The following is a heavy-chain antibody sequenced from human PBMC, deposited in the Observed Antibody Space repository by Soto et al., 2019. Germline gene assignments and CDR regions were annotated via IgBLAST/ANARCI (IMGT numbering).Heavy chain of an antibody. V-gene: IGHV3-23*01. D-gene: IGHD1-26*01. J-gene: IGHJ4*02. CDR1: VFPFGANA. Sequence: EVQVLESGGGLVQPGGSLRLSCVVSVFPFGANAMSRVRQAPGKGLEWVSGLSNTGRRTSYADSVKGRFNISRDNSENTVYLQMNSLRVEDTAVYYCATEMGATQGPFDNWGQGTLVTVSS. CDR2: LSNTGRRT. CDR3: ATEMGATQGPFDN.